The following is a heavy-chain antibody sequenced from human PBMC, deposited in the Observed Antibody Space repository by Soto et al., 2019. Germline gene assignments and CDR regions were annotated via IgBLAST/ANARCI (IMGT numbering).Heavy chain of an antibody. J-gene: IGHJ4*02. CDR1: GGSFSGYY. D-gene: IGHD5-18*01. CDR3: ARGRYSYGFDS. CDR2: VNYSGST. V-gene: IGHV4-34*01. Sequence: PSETLSLTCVVPGGSFSGYYWSWIRQPPGQGLEWIGEVNYSGSTNYNPSLESRVIISLDTSKSQFSLRLNSMTAADTAVYFCARGRYSYGFDSWGQGNLVTVSS.